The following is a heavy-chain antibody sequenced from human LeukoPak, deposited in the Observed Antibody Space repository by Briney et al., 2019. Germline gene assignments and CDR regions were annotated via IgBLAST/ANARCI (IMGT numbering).Heavy chain of an antibody. V-gene: IGHV4-61*02. CDR3: ARDVDWFDP. Sequence: PSETLSLTCTVSGGSISSGSYYWSWIRQPAGKGLEWIGRIYTSGSTNYNPSLKSRVTMSVDTSKNQFSLKLSSVTAADTAVYYCARDVDWFDPWGQGTLVTVSS. CDR2: IYTSGST. J-gene: IGHJ5*02. CDR1: GGSISSGSYY.